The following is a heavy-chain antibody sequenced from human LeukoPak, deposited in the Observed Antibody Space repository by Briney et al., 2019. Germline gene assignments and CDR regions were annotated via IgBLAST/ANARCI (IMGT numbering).Heavy chain of an antibody. CDR3: ARSLITSIDY. CDR1: GGSISSSSYY. J-gene: IGHJ4*02. V-gene: IGHV4-39*01. Sequence: SETLSLTCTVSGGSISSSSYYWGWIRQPPGKGLEWIGTIYYSGSTYYNPSLKSRVTISVDTSKNQFSMKLSSVTAADTAVYYCARSLITSIDYWDQGTLVTVSS. CDR2: IYYSGST.